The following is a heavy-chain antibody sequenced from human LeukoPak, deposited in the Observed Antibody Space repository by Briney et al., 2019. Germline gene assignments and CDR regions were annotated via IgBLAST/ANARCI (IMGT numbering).Heavy chain of an antibody. D-gene: IGHD2-2*01. J-gene: IGHJ6*03. CDR2: LIDSGDTT. Sequence: GGSLRLSCAASGFTFYNYAMSWVRQAPGKGLEWVSALIDSGDTTYYADSVKGRFTISRDNSKNTLYLQMNSLRAEDTAVYYCVRVSYCSSTSCSPYYYMDVWGKGTTVTVSS. CDR1: GFTFYNYA. CDR3: VRVSYCSSTSCSPYYYMDV. V-gene: IGHV3-23*01.